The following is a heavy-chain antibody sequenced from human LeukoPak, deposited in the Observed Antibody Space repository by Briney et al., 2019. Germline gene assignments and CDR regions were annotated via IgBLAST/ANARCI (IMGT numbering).Heavy chain of an antibody. CDR3: ARGWVPQGFYFYYYMDV. D-gene: IGHD5-24*01. CDR2: IYTSGST. J-gene: IGHJ6*03. V-gene: IGHV4-61*02. CDR1: GGSISSGSYY. Sequence: PSETLSLTCTVSGGSISSGSYYWNWIRQPAGKGLEWIGRIYTSGSTNYSPSLKSRVTISVDTSKNQFSLKLSSVTAADTAVYYCARGWVPQGFYFYYYMDVWGKGTTVTISS.